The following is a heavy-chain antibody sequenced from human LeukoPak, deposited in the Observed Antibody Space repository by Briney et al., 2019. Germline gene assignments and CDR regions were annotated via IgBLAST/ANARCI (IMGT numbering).Heavy chain of an antibody. CDR1: GFTVSSNY. Sequence: GGSLRLSCAAAGFTVSSNYMSWVRQAPGKGLEWVSVIYSGGSTYYADSVKGRFTISRDNSKNTLYLQMNSLRAEDTAVYYCARETVRGVFDYWGQGTLVTVSS. V-gene: IGHV3-53*01. D-gene: IGHD3-10*01. CDR3: ARETVRGVFDY. CDR2: IYSGGST. J-gene: IGHJ4*02.